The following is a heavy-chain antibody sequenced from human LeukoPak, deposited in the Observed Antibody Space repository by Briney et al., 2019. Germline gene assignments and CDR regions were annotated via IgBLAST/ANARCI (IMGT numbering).Heavy chain of an antibody. CDR2: ISPGGGTT. D-gene: IGHD1-1*01. CDR1: GFAFGSEA. J-gene: IGHJ4*02. V-gene: IGHV3-23*01. Sequence: GGSLRLSCAVSGFAFGSEAMSWVRQSPARGLEWVASISPGGGTTYYAGYVKGRFTISRDNSNNSLFVQMNSLRAEDTAVYFCAKSRSGSANWPLQIFDNWGQGTLVTVSS. CDR3: AKSRSGSANWPLQIFDN.